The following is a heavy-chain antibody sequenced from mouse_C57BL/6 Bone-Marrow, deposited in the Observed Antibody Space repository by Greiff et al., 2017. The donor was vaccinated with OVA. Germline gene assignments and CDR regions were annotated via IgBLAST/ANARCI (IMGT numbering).Heavy chain of an antibody. Sequence: QVQLQQSGAELVRPGASVKLSCKASGYTFTDYCINWVKQRPGKGLEWIARIYPGSGNTYYNEKFKGKGTLTADKSYSTAYMQLSSLMSEDSAVYFCAGDGAYYSNDFDCWGQGTTLTVST. CDR1: GYTFTDYC. CDR2: IYPGSGNT. D-gene: IGHD2-5*01. CDR3: AGDGAYYSNDFDC. V-gene: IGHV1-76*01. J-gene: IGHJ2*01.